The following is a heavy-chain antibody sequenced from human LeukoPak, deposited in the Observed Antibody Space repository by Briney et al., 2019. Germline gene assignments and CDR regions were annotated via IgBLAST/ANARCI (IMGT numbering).Heavy chain of an antibody. CDR3: ARGWPPNDYDSSGYGDY. J-gene: IGHJ4*02. D-gene: IGHD3-22*01. V-gene: IGHV3-21*01. CDR2: ISSSSSYI. CDR1: GFTFSSYA. Sequence: TGGSLRLSCAASGFTFSSYAMSWVRQAPGKGLEWVSAISSSSSYIYYADSVKGRFTISRDNAKNSLYLQMNSLRAEDTAVYYCARGWPPNDYDSSGYGDYWGQGTLVTVSS.